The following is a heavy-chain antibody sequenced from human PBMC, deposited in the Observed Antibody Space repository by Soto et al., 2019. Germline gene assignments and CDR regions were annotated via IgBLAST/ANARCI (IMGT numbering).Heavy chain of an antibody. D-gene: IGHD2-15*01. V-gene: IGHV6-1*01. CDR3: ARVRYCRGGSCYYGMDV. CDR1: GDSVSSDSAA. CDR2: TYYRSKWFN. Sequence: TLSLTCAISGDSVSSDSAAWNWIRQSPSRGLEWLGRTYYRSKWFNDYAVSVKSRITINPDTSRNQLSLQLNSVTPEDTAVYYCARVRYCRGGSCYYGMDVWGQGTTVTVSS. J-gene: IGHJ6*02.